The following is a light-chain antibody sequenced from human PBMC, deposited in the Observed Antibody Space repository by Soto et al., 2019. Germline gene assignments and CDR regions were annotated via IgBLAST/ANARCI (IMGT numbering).Light chain of an antibody. Sequence: EIGLTQSPDTLSLSPGERATLSCGASQTVSSNYLAWCQQRPGQAPRLLIYGASTRAAGIPDRFSGSGSGTDFPLTITRLEPEDSEVYFCQHYTGPPTNFGQGTRMEIK. CDR3: QHYTGPPTN. CDR1: QTVSSNY. J-gene: IGKJ5*01. CDR2: GAS. V-gene: IGKV3-20*01.